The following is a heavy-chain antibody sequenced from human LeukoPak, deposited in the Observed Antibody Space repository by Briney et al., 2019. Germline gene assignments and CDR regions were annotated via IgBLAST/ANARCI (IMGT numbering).Heavy chain of an antibody. D-gene: IGHD6-19*01. CDR2: FYYSGST. V-gene: IGHV4-39*01. Sequence: SETLSLTCTVSGGSISSSLYYWGWIRQAPGKGLEWIGSFYYSGSTYYNASLKSRVTISVDTSKSQFSLKLNSVTATDTAVHYCTTTTRGWYGVGDYWGQGTLVTVSS. J-gene: IGHJ4*02. CDR1: GGSISSSLYY. CDR3: TTTTRGWYGVGDY.